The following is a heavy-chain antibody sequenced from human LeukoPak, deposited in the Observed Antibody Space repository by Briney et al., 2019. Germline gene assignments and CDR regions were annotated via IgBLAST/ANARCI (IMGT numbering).Heavy chain of an antibody. CDR1: GYTFTDYY. CDR3: ARDNGGGGYSYGSNFDY. D-gene: IGHD5-18*01. J-gene: IGHJ4*02. CDR2: ISAYNGGT. V-gene: IGHV1-18*04. Sequence: ASVKVSCKASGYTFTDYYMHWVRQAPGQGLEWMGWISAYNGGTNYTQNLQGRVTMTTDTSTNTAYMELRSLRSDDTAVYYCARDNGGGGYSYGSNFDYWGQGTLVTVSS.